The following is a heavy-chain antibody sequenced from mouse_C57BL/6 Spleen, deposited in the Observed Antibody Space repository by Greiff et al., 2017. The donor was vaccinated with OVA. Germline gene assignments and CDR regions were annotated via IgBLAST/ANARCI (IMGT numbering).Heavy chain of an antibody. Sequence: VQLQQPGAELVKPGASVKLSCKASGYTFTSYWMQWVKQRPGQGLEWIGEIDPSDSYTNYNQKFKGKATLTVDTSSSTAYMQLSSLTSEDSAVYYCASRGRPAWFAYWGQGTLVTVSA. CDR2: IDPSDSYT. D-gene: IGHD1-2*01. CDR1: GYTFTSYW. CDR3: ASRGRPAWFAY. J-gene: IGHJ3*01. V-gene: IGHV1-50*01.